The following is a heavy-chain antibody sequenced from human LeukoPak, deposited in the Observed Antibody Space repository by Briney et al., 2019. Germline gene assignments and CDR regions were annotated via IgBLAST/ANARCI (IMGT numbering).Heavy chain of an antibody. J-gene: IGHJ4*02. D-gene: IGHD1-14*01. Sequence: QPGGSLRLSCAASGFIFNSYAMHWVRQAPGKGLEWVAVISYDGSNKYYADSVKGRFIISRDDSKNTLSPQMNDLRVEDTAVYYCARERPDSRNLDYWGRGALVTVSS. CDR2: ISYDGSNK. V-gene: IGHV3-30*14. CDR3: ARERPDSRNLDY. CDR1: GFIFNSYA.